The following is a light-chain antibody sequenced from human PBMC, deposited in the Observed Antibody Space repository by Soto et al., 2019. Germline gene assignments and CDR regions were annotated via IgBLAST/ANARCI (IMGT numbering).Light chain of an antibody. CDR1: SSDVGAYNY. CDR3: SSYAGSNIWV. J-gene: IGLJ2*01. Sequence: QSALTQPPSASGSPGQSVTISCTGTSSDVGAYNYVSWYQQHPGKAPKVMIYEVSKRPSGVPDRFSGSKSGNTASLTVSGLQAEDEADYYCSSYAGSNIWVFGGGTQLTVL. CDR2: EVS. V-gene: IGLV2-8*01.